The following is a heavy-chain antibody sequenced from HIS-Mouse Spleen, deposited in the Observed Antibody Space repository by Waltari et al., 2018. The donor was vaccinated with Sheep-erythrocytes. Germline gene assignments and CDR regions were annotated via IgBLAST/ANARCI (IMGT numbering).Heavy chain of an antibody. D-gene: IGHD3-22*01. J-gene: IGHJ3*02. CDR3: ARIKASYYDSSGYYAFDI. Sequence: QVTLKESGPVLVKPTETLTLTCTVSGFSLSNARMGVSWIRQPPGKALEWLAHIFSNDEKSYSTSRKSRLTRSKDTSKSQVVLTMTNMDPVDTATYYCARIKASYYDSSGYYAFDIWGQGTMVTVSS. CDR1: GFSLSNARMG. V-gene: IGHV2-26*01. CDR2: IFSNDEK.